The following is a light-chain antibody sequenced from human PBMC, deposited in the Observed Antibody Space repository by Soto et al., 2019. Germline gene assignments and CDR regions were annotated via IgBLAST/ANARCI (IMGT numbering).Light chain of an antibody. Sequence: DIVLTQSPATLSLSPGERATLYCGASQRVSGGFLAWYQQKPGLAPRLILYDTSFRATGIPDRFSGSGSGTDFTLTISRLEPEEFAMFYCQQYGSSITFGQGTRREIK. J-gene: IGKJ5*01. V-gene: IGKV3D-20*01. CDR3: QQYGSSIT. CDR1: QRVSGGF. CDR2: DTS.